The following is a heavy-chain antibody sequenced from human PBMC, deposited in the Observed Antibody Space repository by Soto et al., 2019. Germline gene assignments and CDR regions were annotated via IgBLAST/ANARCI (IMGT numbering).Heavy chain of an antibody. CDR3: VKFRGRAYHYYYMAV. D-gene: IGHD3-16*01. J-gene: IGHJ6*03. Sequence: DVQLLESGGGLAQRGGSLRLSCAASGFSFSTYGMTWVRQAPGKGLEWVSYGGSGGSTYYADSVKGRFTISRDNTKNTLYLQMNSLRAEDTAVYYCVKFRGRAYHYYYMAVWGNGKTVTVSS. CDR2: YGGSGGST. CDR1: GFSFSTYG. V-gene: IGHV3-23*01.